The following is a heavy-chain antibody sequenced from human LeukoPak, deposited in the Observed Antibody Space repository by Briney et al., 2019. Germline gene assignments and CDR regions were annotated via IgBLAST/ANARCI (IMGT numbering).Heavy chain of an antibody. J-gene: IGHJ6*03. CDR1: GYSISSGYY. CDR3: ARVSAGGSNYDILTGYYPYYYYYYMDV. Sequence: SETASLTCTVSGYSISSGYYWGGIRQPPGKGLEWIGSIYHSGSTYYNPSLKSRVTISVDTSKNQFSLKLSSVTAADTAVYYCARVSAGGSNYDILTGYYPYYYYYYMDVWGKGTTVTVSS. D-gene: IGHD3-9*01. CDR2: IYHSGST. V-gene: IGHV4-38-2*02.